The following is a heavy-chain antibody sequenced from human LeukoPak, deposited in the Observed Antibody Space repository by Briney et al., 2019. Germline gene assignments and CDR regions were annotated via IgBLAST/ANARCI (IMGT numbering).Heavy chain of an antibody. D-gene: IGHD3-10*01. V-gene: IGHV3-21*01. J-gene: IGHJ4*02. CDR1: GFTFSSYS. CDR2: ISSTSSYI. Sequence: GGSLTLSCAASGFTFSSYSIQWVRHTPGEGLEWVSSISSTSSYIFYADSVKGRYHISRDNAKNTVYLQMKSLRAEDTAVYYCARDWAGSSYDYWGQGTLVTVSS. CDR3: ARDWAGSSYDY.